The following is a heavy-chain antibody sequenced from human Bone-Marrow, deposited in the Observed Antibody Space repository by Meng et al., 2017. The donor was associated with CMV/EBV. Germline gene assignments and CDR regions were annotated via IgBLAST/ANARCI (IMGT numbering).Heavy chain of an antibody. CDR3: ARDDLYYDFWSGYYPDAFDI. CDR2: ISSSGSTI. D-gene: IGHD3-3*01. V-gene: IGHV3-11*04. J-gene: IGHJ3*02. Sequence: GESLKISCEASGFTFSDYYMSWIRQAPGKGLEWVSYISSSGSTIYYADSVKGRFTISRDNAKNSLYLQMNSLRAEDTAVYYCARDDLYYDFWSGYYPDAFDIWGQGTMVTVSS. CDR1: GFTFSDYY.